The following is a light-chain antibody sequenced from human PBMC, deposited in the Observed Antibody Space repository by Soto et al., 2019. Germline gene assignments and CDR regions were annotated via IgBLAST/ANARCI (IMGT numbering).Light chain of an antibody. J-gene: IGKJ3*01. CDR2: DAS. CDR3: QQRSNWPLFT. V-gene: IGKV3-11*01. Sequence: EIVLTQSPAALCLSPVERSTLSCRASQSVSSYLAWYQQKPGQATRLLIYDASIWATGIPARFSGSGSGTDFTLTISSLEPEDFAVYYCQQRSNWPLFTFGPGTKVDIK. CDR1: QSVSSY.